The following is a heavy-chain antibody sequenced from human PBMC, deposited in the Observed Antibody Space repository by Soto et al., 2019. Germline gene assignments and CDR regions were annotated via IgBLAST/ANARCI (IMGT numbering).Heavy chain of an antibody. V-gene: IGHV3-21*01. J-gene: IGHJ3*02. CDR1: GFTFSSYT. D-gene: IGHD3-16*01. Sequence: DVRLVESGGGLVKPGGSLTLSCAASGFTFSSYTMNWVRQAPGRGLEWGSSIGRTSNYINYADSVKGRFTISRDNAKNALYLQMNSLRAEDKAVYYCASPKGGAFDIWGQETMVTVSS. CDR2: IGRTSNYI. CDR3: ASPKGGAFDI.